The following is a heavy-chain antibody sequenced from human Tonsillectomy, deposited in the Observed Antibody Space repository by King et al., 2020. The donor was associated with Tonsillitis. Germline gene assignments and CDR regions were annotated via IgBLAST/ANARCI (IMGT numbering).Heavy chain of an antibody. J-gene: IGHJ6*02. CDR2: IVVGSGDA. D-gene: IGHD3-22*01. V-gene: IGHV1-58*01. CDR1: GFTFNNSV. Sequence: QLVESGREVKKPGTSVKVSCTASGFTFNNSVVQWVRQARGQRLEWIGWIVVGSGDANYAQKFQERLTISRDMSTSTVYMELSSPRSEDTAVYYCAADLRTMIIEGGFYYNGMDVWGQGTTVTVSS. CDR3: AADLRTMIIEGGFYYNGMDV.